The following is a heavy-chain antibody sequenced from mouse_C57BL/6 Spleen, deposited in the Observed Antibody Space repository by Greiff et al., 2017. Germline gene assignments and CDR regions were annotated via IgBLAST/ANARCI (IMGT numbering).Heavy chain of an antibody. D-gene: IGHD1-1*01. CDR1: GYTFTSYW. CDR3: ARNPEYYGSSYWYFDV. Sequence: QVQLQQPGAELVRPGSSVKLSCKASGYTFTSYWMHWVKQRPIQGLEWIGNIDPSDSETHYNQKFKDKATLTVDKSSSTAYMQLSSLTSEDSAVYYCARNPEYYGSSYWYFDVWGTGTTVTVSS. J-gene: IGHJ1*03. V-gene: IGHV1-52*01. CDR2: IDPSDSET.